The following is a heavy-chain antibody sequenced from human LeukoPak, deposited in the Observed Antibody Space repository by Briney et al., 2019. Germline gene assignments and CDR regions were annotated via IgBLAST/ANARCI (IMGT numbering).Heavy chain of an antibody. CDR3: ARRDVVVVAGYFDY. V-gene: IGHV4-39*01. J-gene: IGHJ4*02. CDR2: IYYSGST. CDR1: GGSISSSSYY. Sequence: PSGTPSLTCTVSGGSISSSSYYWGWIRQPPGKGLEWIGSIYYSGSTYYNPSLKSRVTISVDTSKNQFSLKLSSVTAADTAVYYCARRDVVVVAGYFDYWGQGTLVTVSS. D-gene: IGHD2-15*01.